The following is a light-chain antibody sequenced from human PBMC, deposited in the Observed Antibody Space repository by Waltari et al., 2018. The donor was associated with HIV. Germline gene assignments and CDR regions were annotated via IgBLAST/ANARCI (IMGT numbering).Light chain of an antibody. V-gene: IGKV1-39*01. CDR3: HQSYSPPHT. CDR2: GAS. Sequence: DIQMTQSPSSVSASVGDRVSITCRASQSISRHLNWYQQKPGNTPKLLIYGASTLQSGVPSRFSGSGSGTDFTLVISSLQPEDVATYYCHQSYSPPHTFGQGTKL. J-gene: IGKJ2*01. CDR1: QSISRH.